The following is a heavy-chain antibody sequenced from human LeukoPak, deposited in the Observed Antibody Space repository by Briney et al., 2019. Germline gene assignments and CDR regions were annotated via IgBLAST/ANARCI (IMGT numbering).Heavy chain of an antibody. Sequence: VASVKVSCKASGYTFTGYYMHWVRQAPGQGLEWMGRINPNSGGTNYAQKFQSRVTMTRDTSISTAYMELSRLRSDDTAVYYCAGIVGATGVWVYWGQGTLVTVSS. D-gene: IGHD1-26*01. CDR3: AGIVGATGVWVY. J-gene: IGHJ4*02. CDR1: GYTFTGYY. CDR2: INPNSGGT. V-gene: IGHV1-2*06.